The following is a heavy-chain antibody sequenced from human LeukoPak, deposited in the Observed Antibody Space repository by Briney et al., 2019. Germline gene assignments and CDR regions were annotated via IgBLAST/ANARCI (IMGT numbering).Heavy chain of an antibody. D-gene: IGHD3-22*01. Sequence: ASVRVSCKASGYTFTGYYIHWVRQAPGQGLEWMGWINPNSGGTNYAQKFQGRVTMIRDTFISTAYMELSRLRSDDTAVYYCARDLRTMIVVYYFDYWGQGTLVTVSS. J-gene: IGHJ4*02. CDR3: ARDLRTMIVVYYFDY. CDR1: GYTFTGYY. V-gene: IGHV1-2*02. CDR2: INPNSGGT.